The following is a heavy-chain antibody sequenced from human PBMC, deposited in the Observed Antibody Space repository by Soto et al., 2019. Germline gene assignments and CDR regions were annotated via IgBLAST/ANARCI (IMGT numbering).Heavy chain of an antibody. CDR1: GYSFNRYW. J-gene: IGHJ4*02. V-gene: IGHV5-51*01. D-gene: IGHD1-1*01. CDR3: ARRISWYYFDS. Sequence: GESLKISCKASGYSFNRYWFGWVRQMPGQGLEWMGVIFPDDSDIRHSPAFRGQVTISADKSINTVYLQYTGLKASDTATYYCARRISWYYFDSWGQGTPVTVSS. CDR2: IFPDDSDI.